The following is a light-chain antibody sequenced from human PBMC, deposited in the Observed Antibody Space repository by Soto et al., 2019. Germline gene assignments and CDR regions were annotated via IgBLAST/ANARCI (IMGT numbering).Light chain of an antibody. Sequence: DIQMTQSPSTLSASVGDRVTITCRASQSISSWLAWYQQKPGKAPKLLIYDASSLKSGVPSRFSGSGSGTEFPLTISSLQPDDFGTYFFQPYNRFPYTFGQGTKVEIK. V-gene: IGKV1-5*01. CDR1: QSISSW. J-gene: IGKJ2*01. CDR2: DAS. CDR3: QPYNRFPYT.